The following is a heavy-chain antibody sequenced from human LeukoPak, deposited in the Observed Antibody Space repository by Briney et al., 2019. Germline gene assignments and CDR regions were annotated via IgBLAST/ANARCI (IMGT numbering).Heavy chain of an antibody. D-gene: IGHD6-13*01. CDR3: ARDTRTGYSSSWYGGGFDY. J-gene: IGHJ4*02. Sequence: GGSLRLSCAASGFTFSDYYMSWIRQAPGKGLEWVSSISSSSSYIYYADSVKGRFTISRDNAKNSLYLQMNSLRAEDTAVYYCARDTRTGYSSSWYGGGFDYWGQGTLVTVSS. V-gene: IGHV3-11*06. CDR2: ISSSSSYI. CDR1: GFTFSDYY.